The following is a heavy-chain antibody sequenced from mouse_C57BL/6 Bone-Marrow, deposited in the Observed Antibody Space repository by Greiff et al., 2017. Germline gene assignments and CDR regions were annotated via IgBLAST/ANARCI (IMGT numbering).Heavy chain of an antibody. V-gene: IGHV1-42*01. CDR3: ARPIVTTWRYCDV. Sequence: EVQLQQSGPELVKPGASVKISCKASGYSFTGYYMNWVKQSPEKSLEWIGEINPSTGGTTYNQKFKAKATLTVDKSSSTAYMQLKSLTSEDSAVYYCARPIVTTWRYCDVWGTGTTVTVSS. J-gene: IGHJ1*03. CDR1: GYSFTGYY. D-gene: IGHD2-5*01. CDR2: INPSTGGT.